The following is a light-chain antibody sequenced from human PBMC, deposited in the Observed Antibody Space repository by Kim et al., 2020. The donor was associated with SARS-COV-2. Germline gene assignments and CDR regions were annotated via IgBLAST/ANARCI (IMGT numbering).Light chain of an antibody. CDR3: CSYAGSDVV. CDR1: SSDVGSYNL. CDR2: EGS. V-gene: IGLV2-23*01. Sequence: PGQSITISCTGTSSDVGSYNLVSWYQQHPGKAPKLMIYEGSKRPSGVSNRFSGSKSGNTASLTISGLQAEDEADYYCCSYAGSDVVFGGGTKLTVL. J-gene: IGLJ2*01.